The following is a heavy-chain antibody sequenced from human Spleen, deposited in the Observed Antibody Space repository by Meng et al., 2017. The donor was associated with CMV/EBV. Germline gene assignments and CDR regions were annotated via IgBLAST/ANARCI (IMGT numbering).Heavy chain of an antibody. V-gene: IGHV1-2*02. CDR3: ARVGSSLWFDLDY. CDR1: GYTFTDYY. J-gene: IGHJ4*02. D-gene: IGHD6-13*01. CDR2: INPNSGVT. Sequence: ASVKVSCKASGYTFTDYYVHWVRQAPGQGLEWMGWINPNSGVTNYPQKFQARVTMTWDPSISTAYMELRSLRSDDTAVYYCARVGSSLWFDLDYWGQGTLVTVSS.